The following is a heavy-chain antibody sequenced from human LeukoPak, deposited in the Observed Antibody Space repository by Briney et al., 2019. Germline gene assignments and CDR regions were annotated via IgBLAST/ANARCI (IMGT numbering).Heavy chain of an antibody. Sequence: SVKVSCKASGGTFSSYAISWVRQAPGQGLEWMGGVIPIFGTANYAQKFQGRVTITADESTSTAYMELSSLRSEDTAVYYCSLGYCSSTSCYGIHYYYYYGMDVWGQGTTVTVSS. CDR3: SLGYCSSTSCYGIHYYYYYGMDV. CDR2: VIPIFGTA. J-gene: IGHJ6*02. D-gene: IGHD2-2*01. V-gene: IGHV1-69*01. CDR1: GGTFSSYA.